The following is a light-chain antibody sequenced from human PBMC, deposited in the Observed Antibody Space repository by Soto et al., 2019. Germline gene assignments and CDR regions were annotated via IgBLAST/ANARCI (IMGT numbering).Light chain of an antibody. CDR2: EVS. J-gene: IGLJ2*01. CDR1: SSDVGGYNY. V-gene: IGLV2-8*01. CDR3: NSYGGNNNVI. Sequence: QSALTQPPSASGSPGQSVTISCTGTSSDVGGYNYVSWYQQHPGKAPKLLIYEVSKWPSGVPDRFSGSKSGNTASLTVSGLQAEDEADYYCNSYGGNNNVIFGGGTKLTVL.